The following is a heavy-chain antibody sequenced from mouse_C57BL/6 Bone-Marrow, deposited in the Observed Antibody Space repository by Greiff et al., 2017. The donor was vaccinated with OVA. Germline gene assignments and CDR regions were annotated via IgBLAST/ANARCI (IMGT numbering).Heavy chain of an antibody. CDR3: AGDGVGYFDV. CDR1: FYPFPPSS. CDR2: IYPGSGST. D-gene: IGHD1-3*01. J-gene: IGHJ1*03. V-gene: IGHV1-55*01. Sequence: LQLQQPWAVLVPPGASVQMSCPASFYPFPPSSLTWVTQSPSPVLSWIGDIYPGSGSTNYNEKFKSKATLTVDTSSSTAYMQLSSLTSEDSAVYYCAGDGVGYFDVWGTGTTVTVSS.